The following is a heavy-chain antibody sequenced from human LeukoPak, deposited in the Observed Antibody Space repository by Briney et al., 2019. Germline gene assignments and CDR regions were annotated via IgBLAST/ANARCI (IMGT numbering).Heavy chain of an antibody. CDR3: ARDQRVTGRPDIDY. V-gene: IGHV3-74*03. Sequence: GGSLRLSCAASGFTFSSYAMSWVRQAPGKGLVWVSRISSDGSSITYADSVKGRFTISRDNAKNTLYLQMNNLRAEDTAMYYCARDQRVTGRPDIDYWGQGTLVIVSS. J-gene: IGHJ4*02. CDR2: ISSDGSSI. CDR1: GFTFSSYA. D-gene: IGHD6-6*01.